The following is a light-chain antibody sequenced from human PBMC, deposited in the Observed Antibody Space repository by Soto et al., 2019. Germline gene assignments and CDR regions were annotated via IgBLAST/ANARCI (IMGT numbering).Light chain of an antibody. J-gene: IGKJ1*01. CDR3: QQYNNWPPWT. Sequence: EIVLTQSPGTLSLSPEERATLSCRASQSIGSSYLAWYQQKPGQAPRLLIYGASTRATGIPDRFSGSGSGTEFTLTISSLQSEDFAVYYCQQYNNWPPWTFGQGTKVDIK. V-gene: IGKV3D-15*01. CDR2: GAS. CDR1: QSIGSSY.